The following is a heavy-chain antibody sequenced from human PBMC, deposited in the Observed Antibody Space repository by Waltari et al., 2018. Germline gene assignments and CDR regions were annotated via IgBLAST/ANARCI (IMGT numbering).Heavy chain of an antibody. V-gene: IGHV4-39*07. D-gene: IGHD6-6*01. Sequence: QLQLQESGPGLVKPSETLSLTCTVSGGSISSSSYYWGWIRQPPGKGLEWIGSIYYSGSTYYNPSLKSRVTISVDTSKNQFSLKLSSVTAADTAVYYCARAFGGYSSSFDYWGQGTLVTVSS. CDR2: IYYSGST. J-gene: IGHJ4*02. CDR3: ARAFGGYSSSFDY. CDR1: GGSISSSSYY.